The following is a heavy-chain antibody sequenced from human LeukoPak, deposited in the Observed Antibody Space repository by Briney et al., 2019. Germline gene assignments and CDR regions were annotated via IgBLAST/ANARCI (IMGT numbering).Heavy chain of an antibody. CDR1: GFTFSTFW. Sequence: GGSLRLSCAGSGFTFSTFWMSWVRQAPGKGLEWVADIKQDGSEKYYVDSVKGRFTISRQNAKNSLFLQMNSLRAEDTAVYYCARHRSGGSQDDAFDIWGQGTMVTVSS. CDR3: ARHRSGGSQDDAFDI. J-gene: IGHJ3*02. D-gene: IGHD2-15*01. V-gene: IGHV3-7*01. CDR2: IKQDGSEK.